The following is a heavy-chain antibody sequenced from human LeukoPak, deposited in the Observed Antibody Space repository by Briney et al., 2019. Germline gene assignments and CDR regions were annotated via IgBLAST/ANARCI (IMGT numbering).Heavy chain of an antibody. CDR2: IFHTGST. Sequence: SETLSLTCTVSGDSISSGNYWGWIRQPPGKGLEWIGSIFHTGSTYFNLSLKSRVTISVDTSKNQFSLRLSSVTAADTAVYYCARHRGLSSGSFDDAFDIWGQGTMVTVSS. J-gene: IGHJ3*02. D-gene: IGHD1-26*01. CDR3: ARHRGLSSGSFDDAFDI. V-gene: IGHV4-38-2*02. CDR1: GDSISSGNY.